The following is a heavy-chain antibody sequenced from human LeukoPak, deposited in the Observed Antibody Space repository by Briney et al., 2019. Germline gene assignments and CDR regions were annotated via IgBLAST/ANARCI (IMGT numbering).Heavy chain of an antibody. D-gene: IGHD1-26*01. J-gene: IGHJ4*02. CDR2: ISSSSSYI. CDR3: ARDGAGGSYYVETGDY. CDR1: GFTFSSYS. Sequence: GGSLRLSCAASGFTFSSYSMNWVRQAPGKGLEWVSSISSSSSYIYYADSVKGRFTISRDNAKNSLYLQMNSLRAEDTAVYYCARDGAGGSYYVETGDYWGQGTLVTVSS. V-gene: IGHV3-21*01.